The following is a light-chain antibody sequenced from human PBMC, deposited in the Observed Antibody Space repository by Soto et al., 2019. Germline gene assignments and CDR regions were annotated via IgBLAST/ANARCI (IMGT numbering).Light chain of an antibody. CDR1: QSVRSW. J-gene: IGKJ1*01. Sequence: DIPMTQSPSTLSASVGDRVTITCRASQSVRSWLAWYQQKPGKAPKLLIYKASSLESGVPSRFSGSGSGTEFPLTISSLQPDDFATYYCQQYNNYWTFGQGTKVEIK. CDR2: KAS. V-gene: IGKV1-5*03. CDR3: QQYNNYWT.